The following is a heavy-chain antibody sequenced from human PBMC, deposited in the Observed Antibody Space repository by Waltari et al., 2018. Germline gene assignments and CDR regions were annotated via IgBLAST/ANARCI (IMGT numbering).Heavy chain of an antibody. CDR3: ATPFYNWYDPLHS. CDR1: GIIFTNFA. D-gene: IGHD1-20*01. V-gene: IGHV3-23*01. J-gene: IGHJ4*02. CDR2: ISVSDGT. Sequence: EVQLLDSGGGLVQPGGSLRLSCAASGIIFTNFAINWVRLSPGTGLQWVSAISVSDGTYYADSVKGRFTVSRDTSKNTVYLQMSDLRGEDTAIYYCATPFYNWYDPLHSWGQGTLVAVSS.